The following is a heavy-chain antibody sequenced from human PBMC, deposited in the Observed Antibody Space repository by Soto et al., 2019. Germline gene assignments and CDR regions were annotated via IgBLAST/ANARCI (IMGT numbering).Heavy chain of an antibody. J-gene: IGHJ6*02. CDR2: TYYRSKWYN. CDR1: GDSVSSNSAA. CDR3: ARDRVESNYYYYGMDV. Sequence: SQTLSLTCVISGDSVSSNSAAWNWIGQSPSRGLEWLGRTYYRSKWYNDYAVSVKSRITINPDTSKNQFSLQLNSVTPEDTAVYYCARDRVESNYYYYGMDVWGQGTTVTVSS. D-gene: IGHD3-3*01. V-gene: IGHV6-1*01.